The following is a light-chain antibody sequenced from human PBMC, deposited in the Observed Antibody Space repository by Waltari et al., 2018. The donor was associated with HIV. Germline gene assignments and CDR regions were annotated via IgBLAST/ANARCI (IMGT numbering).Light chain of an antibody. Sequence: QSALTQPPSVSGSPGQSVTISCTGTNSDIGRYVSWYQQHPGQAPRLMLFDVSQRPSGSFARFSGSKSGTTASLTISGLQTDDEADYFCSSYTGTIKLFGGGTKLTVL. CDR1: NSDIGRY. CDR3: SSYTGTIKL. J-gene: IGLJ3*02. CDR2: DVS. V-gene: IGLV2-14*03.